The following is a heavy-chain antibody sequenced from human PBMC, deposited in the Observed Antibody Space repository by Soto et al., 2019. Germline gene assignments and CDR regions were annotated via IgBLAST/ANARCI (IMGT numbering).Heavy chain of an antibody. V-gene: IGHV3-23*01. Sequence: PVGSLRLSCAASGFSFGSYALSWVRQAPGKGLEWVSTISGSDGKTFYADSVKGRFSISRDTSQSTLYLQMNSLRADDTAIYYCARWSYLDYWGQGTRVTV. CDR3: ARWSYLDY. CDR2: ISGSDGKT. J-gene: IGHJ4*02. D-gene: IGHD3-3*01. CDR1: GFSFGSYA.